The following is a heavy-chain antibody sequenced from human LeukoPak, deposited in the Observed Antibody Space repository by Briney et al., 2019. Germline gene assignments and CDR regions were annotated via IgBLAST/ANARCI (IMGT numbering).Heavy chain of an antibody. V-gene: IGHV1-24*01. Sequence: GASVKVSCKVSGYTLTELSMHWVRQAPGKGLEWMGAFDPEDGETIYAQKFQGRVTMTRDMSTSTVYMELSSLRSEDTAVYYCARDVDSSGWYVAVYWGQGTLVTVSS. CDR3: ARDVDSSGWYVAVY. D-gene: IGHD6-19*01. J-gene: IGHJ4*02. CDR2: FDPEDGET. CDR1: GYTLTELS.